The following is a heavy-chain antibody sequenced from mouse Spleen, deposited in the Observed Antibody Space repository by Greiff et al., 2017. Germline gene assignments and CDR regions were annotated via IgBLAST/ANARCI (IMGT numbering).Heavy chain of an antibody. CDR1: GFNIKDYY. Sequence: EVQRVESGAELVRPGASVKLSCTASGFNIKDYYMHWVKQRPEQGLEWIGRIDPEDGDTEYAPKFQGKATMTADTSSNTAYLQLSSLTSEDTAMYYCAREGELRNFDYWGQGTTLTVSS. D-gene: IGHD1-1*01. CDR2: IDPEDGDT. V-gene: IGHV14-1*01. CDR3: AREGELRNFDY. J-gene: IGHJ2*01.